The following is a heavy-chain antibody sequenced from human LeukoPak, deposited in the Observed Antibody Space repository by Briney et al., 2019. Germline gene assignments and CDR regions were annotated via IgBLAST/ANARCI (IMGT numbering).Heavy chain of an antibody. D-gene: IGHD2-21*02. J-gene: IGHJ4*02. CDR1: GASISSYY. CDR3: AASAGVVTALY. V-gene: IGHV4-59*12. Sequence: SETLSLTCTVSGASISSYYWSWIRQPPGKGLEWIGYISYSGSTNYNPSLKSRVTISVDTSKNQFSLKLSSVTAADTAVYYCAASAGVVTALYWGQGTLVTVSS. CDR2: ISYSGST.